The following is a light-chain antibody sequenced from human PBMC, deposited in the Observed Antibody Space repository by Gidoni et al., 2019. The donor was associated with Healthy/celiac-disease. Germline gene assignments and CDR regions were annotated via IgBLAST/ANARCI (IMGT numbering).Light chain of an antibody. CDR2: DAS. Sequence: DIVLTQSPATLSLSPGERANLSCRASQSVSSYVAWYQQKPGQAPRILIYDASNRATAMPARFSGSGVGTDFTQTISRLEPEEFAVDYCQQRSNWLPAWTFGQGTKVEIK. J-gene: IGKJ1*01. CDR3: QQRSNWLPAWT. V-gene: IGKV3-11*01. CDR1: QSVSSY.